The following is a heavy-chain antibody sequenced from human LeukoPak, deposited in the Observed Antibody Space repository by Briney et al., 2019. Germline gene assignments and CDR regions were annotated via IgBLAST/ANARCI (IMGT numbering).Heavy chain of an antibody. D-gene: IGHD4-17*01. CDR3: AREGGAYGDYADWYFDL. V-gene: IGHV3-53*04. Sequence: PGGSLRLSCAASGFTVSINYIRWVRQAPGRGMGWVSVSYSGVSTYYADSVKGRFTISRHNSKNTLYLQMNSLRGEDTAVYYCAREGGAYGDYADWYFDLWGRGTLVTVSS. CDR2: SYSGVST. CDR1: GFTVSINY. J-gene: IGHJ2*01.